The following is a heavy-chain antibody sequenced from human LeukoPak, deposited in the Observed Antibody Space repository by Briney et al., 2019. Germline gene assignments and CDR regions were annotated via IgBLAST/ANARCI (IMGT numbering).Heavy chain of an antibody. Sequence: SETLSLTCAVYGGSFSSYYWSWIRQPPGKGLEWIGYIYYSGSTNYNPSLKSRVTISVDTSKNQFSLKLSSVTAADTAVYYCARSLSSSSFELSAFDIWGQGTMVTVSS. J-gene: IGHJ3*02. V-gene: IGHV4-59*01. D-gene: IGHD6-6*01. CDR1: GGSFSSYY. CDR2: IYYSGST. CDR3: ARSLSSSSFELSAFDI.